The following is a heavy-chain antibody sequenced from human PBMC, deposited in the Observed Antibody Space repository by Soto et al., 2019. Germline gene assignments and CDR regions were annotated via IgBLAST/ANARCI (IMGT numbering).Heavy chain of an antibody. CDR2: MNPNSGNT. Sequence: ASVKVSCKASGYTFTSYDINWVRQATGQGLEWMGWMNPNSGNTGYAQKFQGRVTMTRNTSISTAYMELSSLRSEDTAVYYCARGSIVARPYNWFDPWGQGTLVTVSS. V-gene: IGHV1-8*01. CDR3: ARGSIVARPYNWFDP. CDR1: GYTFTSYD. J-gene: IGHJ5*02. D-gene: IGHD6-6*01.